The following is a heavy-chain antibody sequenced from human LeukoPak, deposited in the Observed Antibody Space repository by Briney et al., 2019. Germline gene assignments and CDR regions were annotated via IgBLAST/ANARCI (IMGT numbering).Heavy chain of an antibody. J-gene: IGHJ3*02. CDR1: GFTFSNYG. V-gene: IGHV3-23*01. CDR3: AKVHRGVAATKNAFDI. D-gene: IGHD2-15*01. CDR2: ISGGGDTT. Sequence: PGGSLRLSCAGTGFTFSNYGMSWVRQAPGKGLEWVSAISGGGDTTYYADSVKGRFTISRDNSKNTLYLQMNSLRAEDTAVYYCAKVHRGVAATKNAFDIWGQGTMVTVSS.